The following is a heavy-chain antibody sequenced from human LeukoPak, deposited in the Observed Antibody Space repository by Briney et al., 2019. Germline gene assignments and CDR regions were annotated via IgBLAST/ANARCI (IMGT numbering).Heavy chain of an antibody. CDR3: ARVGGCSSTSCYVWFDP. D-gene: IGHD2-2*01. Sequence: ASVKVSCKASGYTFTSYGISWVRQAPGQGLEWMGWINAYNGNTNYAQKLQGRVTMTTDTSTSTAYMELRSLRSDDTAVYYCARVGGCSSTSCYVWFDPWGQGTLVTVSS. J-gene: IGHJ5*02. V-gene: IGHV1-18*01. CDR1: GYTFTSYG. CDR2: INAYNGNT.